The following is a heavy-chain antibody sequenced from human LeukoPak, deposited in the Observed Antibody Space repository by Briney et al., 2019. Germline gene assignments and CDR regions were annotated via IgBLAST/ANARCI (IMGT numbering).Heavy chain of an antibody. D-gene: IGHD3-16*01. CDR3: VKDLQRGGGY. J-gene: IGHJ4*02. Sequence: GGSLRLSCSASGFTFSSYAMHWVRQAPGKGLEYVSVISSNGGSTYYADSVKGRFTISRDNSKNTLYLQMSSLRAEDTAVYYCVKDLQRGGGYWSQGTLVTVSS. CDR1: GFTFSSYA. V-gene: IGHV3-64D*09. CDR2: ISSNGGST.